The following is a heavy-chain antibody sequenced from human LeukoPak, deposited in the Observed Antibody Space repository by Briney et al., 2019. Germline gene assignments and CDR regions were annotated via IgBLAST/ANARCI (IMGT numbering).Heavy chain of an antibody. D-gene: IGHD3-10*01. CDR2: INPNSGGT. V-gene: IGHV1-2*02. CDR1: GYTFTGYY. J-gene: IGHJ4*02. CDR3: ARDPNTYYYGSGSYYFDY. Sequence: GASVKVSCKASGYTFTGYYMHWVRQAPGQGLEWMGWINPNSGGTNYAQKFQGRVTMTRDTSISTAYMELSRLRSDDTAVYYCARDPNTYYYGSGSYYFDYWGQGTLVTVSS.